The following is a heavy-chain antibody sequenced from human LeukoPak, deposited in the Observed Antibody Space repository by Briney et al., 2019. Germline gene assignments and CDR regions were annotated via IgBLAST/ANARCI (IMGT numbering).Heavy chain of an antibody. CDR3: AKIPPVWWLRGYFDY. CDR2: ISYDGSNK. Sequence: PGGSLRLSCAASGFTFSSYGMHWVRQAPGKGPEWVAVISYDGSNKYYADSVKGRFTISRDNSKNTLYLQMNSLRAEDTAVYYCAKIPPVWWLRGYFDYWGQGTLVTVSS. V-gene: IGHV3-30*18. J-gene: IGHJ4*02. D-gene: IGHD5-12*01. CDR1: GFTFSSYG.